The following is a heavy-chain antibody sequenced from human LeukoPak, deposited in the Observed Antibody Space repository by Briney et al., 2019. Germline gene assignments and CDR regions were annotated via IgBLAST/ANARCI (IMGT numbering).Heavy chain of an antibody. J-gene: IGHJ4*02. Sequence: ASVKVSCKGSGYTFTRYYMQWVRQAPGQGLESMGIINPSGGNANYAQEFQGRVTLTRDTSTSTVYMELSSLRSEDTAIYYCARERDSSSSSGYWGQGTLVTVSS. CDR1: GYTFTRYY. CDR2: INPSGGNA. V-gene: IGHV1-46*01. CDR3: ARERDSSSSSGY. D-gene: IGHD6-13*01.